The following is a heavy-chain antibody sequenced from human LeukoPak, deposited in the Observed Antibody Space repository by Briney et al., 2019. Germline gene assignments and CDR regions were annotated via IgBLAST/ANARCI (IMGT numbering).Heavy chain of an antibody. D-gene: IGHD3-10*01. CDR2: ISAYNGNT. V-gene: IGHV1-18*01. Sequence: GASVKVSCKASGYTFTSYGISWVRQAPGQGLEWMGWISAYNGNTNYAQKFQGRVTMTEDTSTDTAYMELSSLRSDDTAVYYCATPSPSGSWYFQHWGQGTLVTVSS. CDR3: ATPSPSGSWYFQH. J-gene: IGHJ1*01. CDR1: GYTFTSYG.